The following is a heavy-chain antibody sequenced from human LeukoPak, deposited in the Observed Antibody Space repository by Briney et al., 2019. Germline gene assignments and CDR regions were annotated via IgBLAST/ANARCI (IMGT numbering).Heavy chain of an antibody. CDR1: GFTFSSYS. CDR3: ARDDANYYDSSGYDY. Sequence: PGGSLRLSCAASGFTFSSYSMNWVRQAPGKGLEWVSSISSSSSYIYYADPVKGRFTISRDNAKNSLYLQMNSLRAEDTAVYYCARDDANYYDSSGYDYWGQGTLVTVSS. CDR2: ISSSSSYI. J-gene: IGHJ4*02. V-gene: IGHV3-21*01. D-gene: IGHD3-22*01.